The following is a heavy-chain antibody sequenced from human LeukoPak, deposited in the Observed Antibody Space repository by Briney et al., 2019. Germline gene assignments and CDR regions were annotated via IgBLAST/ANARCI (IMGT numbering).Heavy chain of an antibody. CDR2: INPKSGAT. D-gene: IGHD1-20*01. V-gene: IGHV1-2*02. Sequence: ASVKVSCKPSGYTFTTYDINWVRQAPGQGLEWMGWINPKSGATNYAQKFQGRVTMTRDTSISTAYMELRRLRSDDTAVYYCAREGPTYNWKRDWFDPWGQGTLVTVSS. CDR3: AREGPTYNWKRDWFDP. J-gene: IGHJ5*02. CDR1: GYTFTTYD.